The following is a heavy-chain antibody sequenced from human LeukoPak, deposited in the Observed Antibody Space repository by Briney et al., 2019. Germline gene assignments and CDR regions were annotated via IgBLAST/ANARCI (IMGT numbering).Heavy chain of an antibody. J-gene: IGHJ6*03. V-gene: IGHV4-61*02. Sequence: PSQTLSLTCTVSGGSISSGSYYWSWIRQPAGKGLEWIGRIYTSGSTNYNPSLKSRVTISVDTSKNQFSLKLSSVTAADTAVYYCARDYDFWSGDMDVWAKGPRSPSP. CDR3: ARDYDFWSGDMDV. CDR2: IYTSGST. D-gene: IGHD3-3*01. CDR1: GGSISSGSYY.